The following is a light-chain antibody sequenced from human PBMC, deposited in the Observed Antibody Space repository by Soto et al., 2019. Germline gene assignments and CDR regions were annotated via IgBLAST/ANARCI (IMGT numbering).Light chain of an antibody. CDR2: GAS. Sequence: EIELTQSPGTLSLSPGQSATLSCRVSQTTSPKYVAWYQQRRGLAPRLLGYGASKRAAGIPDRFRGSGSGSEFSLTISGLEPEDFAVYFCQHFGSSPPVIFGQGTRLEIK. V-gene: IGKV3-20*01. J-gene: IGKJ5*01. CDR3: QHFGSSPPVI. CDR1: QTTSPKY.